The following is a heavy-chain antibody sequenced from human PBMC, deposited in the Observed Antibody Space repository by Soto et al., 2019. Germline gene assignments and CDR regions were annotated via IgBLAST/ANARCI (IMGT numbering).Heavy chain of an antibody. V-gene: IGHV4-4*07. D-gene: IGHD6-19*01. CDR1: DGPIIDYY. CDR3: ARTPPIAVAGAGWFDP. Sequence: SETLSLTSTVSDGPIIDYYWSWIRRPAGKGLEWIGRLTTSGITDYNPSLKSRVTMSLDTSKNQVSLKLRSVTAADTAVYYCARTPPIAVAGAGWFDPWGQGTLVTVSS. CDR2: LTTSGIT. J-gene: IGHJ5*02.